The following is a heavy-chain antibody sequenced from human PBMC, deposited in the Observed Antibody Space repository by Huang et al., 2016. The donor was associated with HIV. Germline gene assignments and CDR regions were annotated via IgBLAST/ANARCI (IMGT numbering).Heavy chain of an antibody. Sequence: QVQLQQWGAGLLKPSETLSLTCAVYGGSFSGYYWSWIRPPPGKGLEWIGEINHSGSTNYNPSITSRVTISVDTSKNQFSLKLSSVTAADTAVYYCARPTYDFWSGYQNAFDIWGQGTMVTVSS. CDR3: ARPTYDFWSGYQNAFDI. V-gene: IGHV4-34*01. J-gene: IGHJ3*02. CDR2: INHSGST. CDR1: GGSFSGYY. D-gene: IGHD3-3*01.